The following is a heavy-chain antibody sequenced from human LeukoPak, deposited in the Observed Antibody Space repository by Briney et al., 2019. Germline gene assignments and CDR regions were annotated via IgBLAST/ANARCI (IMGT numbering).Heavy chain of an antibody. J-gene: IGHJ4*02. V-gene: IGHV4-39*07. CDR3: AGSGGDLPGY. D-gene: IGHD2-21*01. CDR2: IYHSGST. CDR1: GGSISSSSYY. Sequence: SETLSLTCTVSGGSISSSSYYWGWIRQPPGKGLEWIGSIYHSGSTYYNPSLKSRVTISVDTSKNQFSLKLSSVTAADTAVYYCAGSGGDLPGYWGQGTLVTVSS.